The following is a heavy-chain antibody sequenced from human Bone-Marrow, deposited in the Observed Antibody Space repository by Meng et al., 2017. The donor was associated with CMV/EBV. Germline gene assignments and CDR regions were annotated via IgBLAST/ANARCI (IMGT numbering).Heavy chain of an antibody. V-gene: IGHV3-33*01. Sequence: GESLKISCAASGFIFSSYGMHWVRQAPGKGLEWVAVIWYDGSNKYYADSVKGRFTISRDNAKNTLYLQMNSLRVEDTAVYYCARGLTGIEVSPSDAFDIWGQRTLVTVSS. CDR3: ARGLTGIEVSPSDAFDI. CDR2: IWYDGSNK. CDR1: GFIFSSYG. D-gene: IGHD6-13*01. J-gene: IGHJ3*02.